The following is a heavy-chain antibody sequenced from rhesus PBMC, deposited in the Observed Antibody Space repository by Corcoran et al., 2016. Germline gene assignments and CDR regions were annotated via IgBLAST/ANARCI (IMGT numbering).Heavy chain of an antibody. J-gene: IGHJ4*01. CDR3: AKAYSSGWYPYYFDY. CDR2: INIGGGST. D-gene: IGHD6-31*01. CDR1: GFTFSSYG. V-gene: IGHV3S5*01. Sequence: EVQLVETGGGLVQPGGSLKLSCAASGFTFSSYGMSWVRQAPGKGLEWVSAINIGGGSTSYADSVKGRFTISRDNSKNTLSLQMNSLRAEYTAVYYCAKAYSSGWYPYYFDYWGQVVLVTVSS.